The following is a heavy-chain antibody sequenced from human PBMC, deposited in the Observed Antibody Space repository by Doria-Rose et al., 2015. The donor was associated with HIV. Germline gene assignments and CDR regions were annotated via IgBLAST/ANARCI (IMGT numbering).Heavy chain of an antibody. Sequence: QVTLKESGPALVKPTETLTLTCTVSGVSLSSPGMGVSWIRQPPGEALEWLANIFSDDERSYETSLKSRLTISRGTSKSQVVLTMTDMDPVDTATYYCARIKSSRWYHKYYFDFWGQGTLVIVSA. CDR2: IFSDDER. CDR3: ARIKSSRWYHKYYFDF. V-gene: IGHV2-26*01. D-gene: IGHD6-13*01. CDR1: GVSLSSPGMG. J-gene: IGHJ4*02.